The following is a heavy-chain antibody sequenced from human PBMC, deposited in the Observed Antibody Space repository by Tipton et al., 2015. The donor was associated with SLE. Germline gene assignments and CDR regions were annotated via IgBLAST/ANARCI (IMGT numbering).Heavy chain of an antibody. V-gene: IGHV4-61*02. J-gene: IGHJ5*02. CDR2: INSSGRT. Sequence: TLSLTCSVSSDSISSGGSYWTWIRQPAGKGLEWLGRINSSGRTNYNPSLKSRVTISIDTSENQFSLRLTSVTAADTAVYYCGRHMQRWFGSEIDPWGHGILLTVSS. D-gene: IGHD3-10*01. CDR1: SDSISSGGSY. CDR3: GRHMQRWFGSEIDP.